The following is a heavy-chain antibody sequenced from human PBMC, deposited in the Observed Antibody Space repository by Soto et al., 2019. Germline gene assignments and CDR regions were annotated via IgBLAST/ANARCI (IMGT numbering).Heavy chain of an antibody. J-gene: IGHJ5*02. CDR2: IYYSGST. CDR3: ARDHHNNLFNP. Sequence: SETLSLTCTVSGGSISSGCYYWSWIRQHPGKGLEWIGYIYYSGSTYYNPSLENRVPITLDTSRSQSYMALHSVTAADTAIYYFARDHHNNLFNPWGQGTLVTVSS. V-gene: IGHV4-31*03. CDR1: GGSISSGCYY.